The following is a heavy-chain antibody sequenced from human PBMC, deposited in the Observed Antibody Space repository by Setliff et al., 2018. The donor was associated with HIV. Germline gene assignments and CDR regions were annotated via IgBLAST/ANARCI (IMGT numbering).Heavy chain of an antibody. D-gene: IGHD3-3*01. J-gene: IGHJ5*02. CDR3: ARDLGRITLSGVNEGWFDP. V-gene: IGHV4-59*01. CDR2: IYYSGNT. CDR1: GAYISSYY. Sequence: PSETLSLTCTVSGAYISSYYWSWIRQPPGKGLGWIGDIYYSGNTHFNPSLKSRVTISLDTSKNQVFLKLTSVTAADTAVYYCARDLGRITLSGVNEGWFDPWGQGTLVTVSS.